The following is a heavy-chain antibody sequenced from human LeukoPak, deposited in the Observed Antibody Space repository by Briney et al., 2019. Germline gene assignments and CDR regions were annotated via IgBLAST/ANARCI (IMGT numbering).Heavy chain of an antibody. Sequence: ASVKVSCKASGYTFTSYYMHWVRQAPGQGLEWMGLIITSAGSTTYAQNFQGRVTLTRDTSTSTVYMEMSSLRSEDTAVYYCARVEGLIATVTDWGQGTLVTVSS. D-gene: IGHD5-18*01. V-gene: IGHV1-46*01. CDR3: ARVEGLIATVTD. CDR2: IITSAGST. CDR1: GYTFTSYY. J-gene: IGHJ4*02.